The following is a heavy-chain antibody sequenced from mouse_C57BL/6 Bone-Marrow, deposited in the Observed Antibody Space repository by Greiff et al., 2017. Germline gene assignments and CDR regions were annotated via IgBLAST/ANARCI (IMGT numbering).Heavy chain of an antibody. CDR1: GYTFTDYN. CDR2: INPNNGGT. D-gene: IGHD1-1*01. Sequence: VQLQQSGPELVKPGASVKIPCKASGYTFTDYNMDWVKQSHGKSLEWIGEINPNNGGTIYNQKFKGKATLTVDKSSSTAYMELRSLTSEDTAVYYCARCSYYAMDYWGQGTSVTVSS. V-gene: IGHV1-18*01. CDR3: ARCSYYAMDY. J-gene: IGHJ4*01.